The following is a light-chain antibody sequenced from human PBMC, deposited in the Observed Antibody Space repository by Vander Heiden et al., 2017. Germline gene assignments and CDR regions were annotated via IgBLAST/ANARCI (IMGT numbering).Light chain of an antibody. J-gene: IGLJ2*01. CDR3: QAWDSSVKV. Sequence: SYELTQPPSVSVSPGQTASITCSVLGIYQDSKRPSGIPERFSGSNSGNTATLTISGTQAMEEADDYCQAWDSSVKVFGGGTKLTVL. V-gene: IGLV3-1*01. CDR2: QDS.